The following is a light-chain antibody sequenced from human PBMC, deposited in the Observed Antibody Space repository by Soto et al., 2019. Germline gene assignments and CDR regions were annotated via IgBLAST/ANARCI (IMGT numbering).Light chain of an antibody. Sequence: DIQMTQSPSSVSAFVVDRVTINFLASQNIDKWIAWYQQKPGKAPKLLIYAASSLRGGVPSRFSGSGSGTDFTLTISSLQPEDFATYYCQQYNSYPPTCGQGTKVDIK. J-gene: IGKJ1*01. V-gene: IGKV1D-16*01. CDR3: QQYNSYPPT. CDR2: AAS. CDR1: QNIDKW.